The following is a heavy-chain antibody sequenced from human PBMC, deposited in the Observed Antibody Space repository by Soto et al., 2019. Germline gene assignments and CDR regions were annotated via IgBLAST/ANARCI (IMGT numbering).Heavy chain of an antibody. Sequence: SVTLSVTCSVAGGNVISSSYYWGWINQPPGKGLEWIGSVYYSGSTYYNPSLESRVTISVDKSKNQFSLKLMSLSAADTAVYYCGRLEGLATISYYFDYWGQGALVTSPQ. CDR1: GGNVISSSYY. D-gene: IGHD3-9*01. J-gene: IGHJ4*02. V-gene: IGHV4-39*01. CDR2: VYYSGST. CDR3: GRLEGLATISYYFDY.